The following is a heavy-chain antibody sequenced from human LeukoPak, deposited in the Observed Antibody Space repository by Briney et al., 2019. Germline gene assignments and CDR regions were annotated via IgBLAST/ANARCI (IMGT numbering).Heavy chain of an antibody. Sequence: GRSLRLSCTTSGFTFRSSSFNWVRQVPGKGLEWVASISSSGSYKYYADSVDGRFTISRDNAKDSLFLQMDSLRVEDTAVYFCARELGNGDTYANVPLGHWGQGTLVTVSS. V-gene: IGHV3-21*01. CDR1: GFTFRSSS. D-gene: IGHD5-18*01. CDR2: ISSSGSYK. J-gene: IGHJ4*02. CDR3: ARELGNGDTYANVPLGH.